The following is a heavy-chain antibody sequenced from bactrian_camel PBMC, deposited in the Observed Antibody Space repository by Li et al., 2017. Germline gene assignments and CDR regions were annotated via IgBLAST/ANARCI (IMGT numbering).Heavy chain of an antibody. CDR1: GYTSSTYW. J-gene: IGHJ4*01. V-gene: IGHV3S6*01. CDR3: AAATYVPHGSGTRCTWTI. CDR2: LASDGNT. D-gene: IGHD7*01. Sequence: VQLVESGGGSVQAGGSLRLSCAASGYTSSTYWMGWFRQAPGKEREGVAGLASDGNTAYADSVKGRFTISQDTDKDTLFLQMNDLQTEDTAVYICAAATYVPHGSGTRCTWTIWGQGTQVTVS.